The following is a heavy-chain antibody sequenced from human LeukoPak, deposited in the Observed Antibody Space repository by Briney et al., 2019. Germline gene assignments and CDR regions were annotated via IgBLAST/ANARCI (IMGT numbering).Heavy chain of an antibody. CDR1: GYTFTSYG. V-gene: IGHV1-18*01. Sequence: ASVTVSCKASGYTFTSYGISWVRQAPGQGLEWMGWISAYNGNTNYAQKLQGRVTMTTDTSTSTAYMELRSLRSDDTAVYYCAREQYCSSTSCYVSDWGQGTLVTVSS. CDR3: AREQYCSSTSCYVSD. D-gene: IGHD2-2*01. J-gene: IGHJ4*02. CDR2: ISAYNGNT.